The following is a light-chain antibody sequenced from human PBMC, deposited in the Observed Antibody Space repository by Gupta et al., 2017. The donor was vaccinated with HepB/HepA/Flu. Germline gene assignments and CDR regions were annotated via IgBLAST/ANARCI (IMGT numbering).Light chain of an antibody. J-gene: IGKJ3*01. CDR2: AAS. CDR3: RRYVSGLIT. V-gene: IGKV1-27*01. CDR1: QGISNY. Sequence: DIRMTQSPSSLSASVGDRVTITCRASQGISNYLACYQQKPGKVPNRLLYAASTVRSGVPSQFSSSSSGTAFTLTISSRQPQDVATYYCRRYVSGLITFGHGTKVDIK.